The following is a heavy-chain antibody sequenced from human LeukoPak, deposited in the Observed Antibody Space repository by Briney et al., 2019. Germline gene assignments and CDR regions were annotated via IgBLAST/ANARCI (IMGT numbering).Heavy chain of an antibody. J-gene: IGHJ4*02. Sequence: GGSLRLSCAASGFTVSSNYMSWVRQAPGKGLEWVSVIYSGGSTYYADSVKGRFTISRDNSKNTLYLQMNSLRAEDTAVYYCARPRGEKEGPSDYWGQGTLVTVSS. CDR1: GFTVSSNY. D-gene: IGHD3-10*01. CDR2: IYSGGST. CDR3: ARPRGEKEGPSDY. V-gene: IGHV3-53*01.